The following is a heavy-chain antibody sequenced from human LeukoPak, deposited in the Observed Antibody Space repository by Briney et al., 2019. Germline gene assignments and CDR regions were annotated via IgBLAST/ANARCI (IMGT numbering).Heavy chain of an antibody. J-gene: IGHJ4*02. V-gene: IGHV3-9*01. CDR1: GFTFSTYW. CDR2: ISWNSGSI. Sequence: GGSLRLSCAASGFTFSTYWMSWVRQAPGKGLEWVSGISWNSGSIGYADSVKGRFTISRDNAKNSLYLQVNSLRAEGTALYYCVRGYSYGYRFDYWGQGTLVTVSS. CDR3: VRGYSYGYRFDY. D-gene: IGHD5-18*01.